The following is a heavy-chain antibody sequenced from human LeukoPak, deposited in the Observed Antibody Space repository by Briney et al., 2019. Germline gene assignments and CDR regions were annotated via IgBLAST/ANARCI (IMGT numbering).Heavy chain of an antibody. CDR2: ISNRVNYI. V-gene: IGHV3-21*01. J-gene: IGHJ3*02. Sequence: GGSLRLSCAVSGFPLLRHNLNWVRQARGKGLEWVPFISNRVNYIKYADSLKGRFTISRDNAKNSLYLQMDSLRAEDTAMYYCARDRALNIRAYDIWGQGTVVAVSS. CDR3: ARDRALNIRAYDI. CDR1: GFPLLRHN. D-gene: IGHD3-10*01.